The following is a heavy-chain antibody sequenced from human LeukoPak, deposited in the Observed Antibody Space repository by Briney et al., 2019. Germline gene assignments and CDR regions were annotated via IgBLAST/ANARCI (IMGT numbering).Heavy chain of an antibody. Sequence: SETLSLTCAVYGGSFSGYFWSWIRQPPGKGLEWIGEINHSGSTNYNPSLKSRVTISVDTSKNQFSLKLSSVTAADTAVYYCARETSQKGAHYMDVWGKGTTVTISS. V-gene: IGHV4-34*01. D-gene: IGHD3-16*01. CDR2: INHSGST. CDR3: ARETSQKGAHYMDV. J-gene: IGHJ6*03. CDR1: GGSFSGYF.